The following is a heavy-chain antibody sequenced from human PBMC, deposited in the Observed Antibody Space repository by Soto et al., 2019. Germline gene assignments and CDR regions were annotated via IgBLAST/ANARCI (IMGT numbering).Heavy chain of an antibody. CDR3: ARAPGGPGIAEY. Sequence: QVQLVQSGAEEKKPGASVKVSCKASGYTFTSYGVHWVRQAPGQRLEWMGWINAGNGNTKYSQKFQGRVTITRDTSASTAYMELSSLRSEDTAVYYGARAPGGPGIAEYWGQGTLVTVSS. D-gene: IGHD6-13*01. J-gene: IGHJ4*02. V-gene: IGHV1-3*05. CDR2: INAGNGNT. CDR1: GYTFTSYG.